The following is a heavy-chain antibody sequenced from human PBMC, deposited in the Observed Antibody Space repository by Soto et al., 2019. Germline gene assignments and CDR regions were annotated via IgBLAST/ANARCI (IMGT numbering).Heavy chain of an antibody. CDR1: GFSFDDYA. CDR3: AKGSTIAARYDRLDY. V-gene: IGHV3-23*01. CDR2: ISGSGDNT. D-gene: IGHD6-6*01. Sequence: GGSLRLSCAASGFSFDDYAMTWVRQAAGKGLEWVSAISGSGDNTYYADSVKGRFTISRDNSKNTLYLQMNSLRAEDTAVYYCAKGSTIAARYDRLDYWGQGTLVTVSS. J-gene: IGHJ4*02.